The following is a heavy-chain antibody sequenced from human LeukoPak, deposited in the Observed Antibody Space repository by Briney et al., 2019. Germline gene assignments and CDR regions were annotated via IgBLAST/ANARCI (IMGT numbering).Heavy chain of an antibody. CDR2: IGSKRYSDAA. Sequence: GGSLRLSCAASGLTVSGSAMHWVRQASGKGLEWVGRIGSKRYSDAAVYAASVKGRFTISRDDSKNTAYLQMNSLKTEDTAVYYCRVATPGTDRDFQHWGQGTLVTVSS. V-gene: IGHV3-73*01. J-gene: IGHJ1*01. CDR3: RVATPGTDRDFQH. CDR1: GLTVSGSA. D-gene: IGHD6-13*01.